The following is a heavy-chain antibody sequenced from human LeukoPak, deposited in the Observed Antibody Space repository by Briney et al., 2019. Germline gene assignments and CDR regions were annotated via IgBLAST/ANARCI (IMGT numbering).Heavy chain of an antibody. D-gene: IGHD6-6*01. Sequence: GRSLRLSCAASGFIFSNYGFHWVRQAPGKGLEWVALIWSDGSKKYYTDSVKGRFTSSRDDSKNTLYLQMNSLRDEDTAVYYCARGAIATRPDYWGQGTLVTVSS. CDR3: ARGAIATRPDY. V-gene: IGHV3-33*01. CDR2: IWSDGSKK. CDR1: GFIFSNYG. J-gene: IGHJ4*02.